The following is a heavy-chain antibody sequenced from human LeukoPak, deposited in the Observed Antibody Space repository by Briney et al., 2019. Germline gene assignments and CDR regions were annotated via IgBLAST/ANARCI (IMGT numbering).Heavy chain of an antibody. J-gene: IGHJ6*02. CDR1: GFSFSESW. CDR2: INQEGDGI. Sequence: GGSLRLSCAASGFSFSESWMSWVRQVPGQGLEWVAHINQEGDGIQYVDSVKGRFTISRDNAKGSVYLQMNSLRAEDTAIYHCATYINWVAGDVWGQGTTVIVSS. CDR3: ATYINWVAGDV. V-gene: IGHV3-7*01. D-gene: IGHD1-1*01.